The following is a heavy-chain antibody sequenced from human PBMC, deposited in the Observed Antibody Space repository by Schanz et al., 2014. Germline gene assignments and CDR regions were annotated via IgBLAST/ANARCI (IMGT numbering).Heavy chain of an antibody. D-gene: IGHD1-20*01. CDR2: AYYRGST. Sequence: VLLVDSGGGLVQPRGSLRLSCGASGFTFSAHAMSWIRQPPGKGLEWLGSAYYRGSTYYSPSLKSRVSISMDGSKSQFPLRWPSMTAADTAVYYCARLGITGTTVFYWGQGTLVTVSS. CDR3: ARLGITGTTVFY. V-gene: IGHV4-38-2*01. J-gene: IGHJ4*02. CDR1: GFTFSAHA.